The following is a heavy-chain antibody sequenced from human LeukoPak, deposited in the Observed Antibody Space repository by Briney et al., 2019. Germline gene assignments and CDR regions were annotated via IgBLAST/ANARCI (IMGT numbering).Heavy chain of an antibody. CDR1: GGSISSGGYY. V-gene: IGHV4-30-2*01. J-gene: IGHJ5*02. Sequence: KSSETLSLTCTVSGGSISSGGYYWSWIRQHPGKGLEWIGYIYHSGSTYYNPSLKSRVTISVDRSKNQFSLKLSSVTAADTAVYYCARYEQLFRGSMYNWFDPWGQGTLVTVSS. CDR2: IYHSGST. CDR3: ARYEQLFRGSMYNWFDP. D-gene: IGHD6-13*01.